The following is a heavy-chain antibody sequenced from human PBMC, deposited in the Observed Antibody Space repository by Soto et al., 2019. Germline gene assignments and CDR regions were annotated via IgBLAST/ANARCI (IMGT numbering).Heavy chain of an antibody. Sequence: GGSLRLSCAASGFTFSSYAMHWVRQAPGKGLEWVAVISYDGSNKYYADSVKGRFTISRDNSKNTLYLQMNSLRAEDTAVYYCARDSTYYDFWSGYTGEYYYYYYGMDVWGQGTTVTXSS. D-gene: IGHD3-3*01. CDR3: ARDSTYYDFWSGYTGEYYYYYYGMDV. CDR1: GFTFSSYA. V-gene: IGHV3-30-3*01. CDR2: ISYDGSNK. J-gene: IGHJ6*02.